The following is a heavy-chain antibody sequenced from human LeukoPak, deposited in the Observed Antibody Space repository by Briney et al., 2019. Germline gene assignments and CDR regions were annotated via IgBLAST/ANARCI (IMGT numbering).Heavy chain of an antibody. CDR1: GGSFSGYY. Sequence: SETLSLTCAVYGGSFSGYYWSWIRQPPGKGLEWIGEINRSGSTNYNPSLKSRVTISVDTSKNQFSLKLSSVTAADTAFYYCARGYSNMYYFDYWGQGTLVTVSS. J-gene: IGHJ4*02. CDR2: INRSGST. D-gene: IGHD4-11*01. CDR3: ARGYSNMYYFDY. V-gene: IGHV4-34*01.